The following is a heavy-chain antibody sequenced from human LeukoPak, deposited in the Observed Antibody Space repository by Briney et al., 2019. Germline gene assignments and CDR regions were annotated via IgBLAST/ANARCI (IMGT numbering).Heavy chain of an antibody. CDR2: IYTSGST. V-gene: IGHV4-61*02. Sequence: SETLSLTCTVSGGSISSTSYYWSWIRQPAGKGLEWIGRIYTSGSTDYNPSLKSRVTMSVDTSKNQFSLKLSSVTAADTAVYYCARDFRGGYNFWSGYYTPYYFDYWGQGTLVTVTS. CDR3: ARDFRGGYNFWSGYYTPYYFDY. D-gene: IGHD3-3*01. CDR1: GGSISSTSYY. J-gene: IGHJ4*02.